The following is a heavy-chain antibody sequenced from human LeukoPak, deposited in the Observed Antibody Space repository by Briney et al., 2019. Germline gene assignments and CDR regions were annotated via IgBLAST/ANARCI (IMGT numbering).Heavy chain of an antibody. D-gene: IGHD6-13*01. CDR2: ISSSRSYI. V-gene: IGHV3-21*01. Sequence: GGTLRLSCAASGFTFSSYGMSWVRQAPGKGLEWVSFISSSRSYIYYADSVKGRFTISRDNAKNSLYLQMNSLRAEDTAVYYCARFIAAPYYFDYWGRGTLVTVSS. J-gene: IGHJ4*02. CDR1: GFTFSSYG. CDR3: ARFIAAPYYFDY.